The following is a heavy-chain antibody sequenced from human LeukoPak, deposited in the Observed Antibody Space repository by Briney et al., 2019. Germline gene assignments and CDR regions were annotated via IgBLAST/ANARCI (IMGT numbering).Heavy chain of an antibody. CDR1: GFTFSSYG. CDR2: IKEDGSKK. CDR3: ATPLDYYDSSGYHQGGD. Sequence: PGRSLRLSCAASGFTFSSYGMHWVRQAPGKGLEWVANIKEDGSKKNYVDSVKGRFTISRDNAKNSLYLQMNSLRAEDTAVYYCATPLDYYDSSGYHQGGDWGQGTLVTVSS. V-gene: IGHV3-7*03. J-gene: IGHJ4*02. D-gene: IGHD3-22*01.